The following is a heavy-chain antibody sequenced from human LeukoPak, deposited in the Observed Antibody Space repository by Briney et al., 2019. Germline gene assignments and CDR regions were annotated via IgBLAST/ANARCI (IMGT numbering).Heavy chain of an antibody. CDR1: GGSISSGDYY. J-gene: IGHJ2*01. CDR2: IYYSGST. CDR3: AHYDSSGYILSGYFDL. D-gene: IGHD3-22*01. Sequence: PSETLSLTCAVSGGSISSGDYYWSWIRQPPGKGLEWIGYIYYSGSTYYNPSLKSRVTISVDTSENQFSLKLSSVTAADTAVYYCAHYDSSGYILSGYFDLWGRGTLVTVSS. V-gene: IGHV4-30-4*01.